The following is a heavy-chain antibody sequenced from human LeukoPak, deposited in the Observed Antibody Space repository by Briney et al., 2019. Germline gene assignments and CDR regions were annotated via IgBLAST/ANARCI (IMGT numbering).Heavy chain of an antibody. D-gene: IGHD5-12*01. CDR2: IKSKTDGGTT. V-gene: IGHV3-15*01. Sequence: GGSLRLSCAASGFTFSNPWMSWVRQAPGKGLGWVGRIKSKTDGGTTEYAAAVQGRFTISRDNAKNSLYLQMNSLRAEDTAVYYCARESIQMVDIVATISRTFDYWGQGTLVTVSS. CDR3: ARESIQMVDIVATISRTFDY. J-gene: IGHJ4*02. CDR1: GFTFSNPW.